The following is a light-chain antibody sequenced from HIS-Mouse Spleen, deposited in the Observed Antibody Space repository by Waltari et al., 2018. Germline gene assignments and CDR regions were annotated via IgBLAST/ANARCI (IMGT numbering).Light chain of an antibody. J-gene: IGLJ1*01. CDR3: SSYAGSNNYV. Sequence: SALTHPPAASGPRAQSVTLASAGTSRDGGGYNAVSWYQQHPGKAPKLMIYEVSKRPSGVPDRFSGSKSGNTASLTVSGLQAEDEADYYCSSYAGSNNYVFGTGTKVTVL. CDR2: EVS. V-gene: IGLV2-8*01. CDR1: SRDGGGYNA.